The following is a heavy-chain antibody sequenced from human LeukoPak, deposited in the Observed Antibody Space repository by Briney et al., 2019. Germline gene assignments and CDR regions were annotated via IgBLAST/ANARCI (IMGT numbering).Heavy chain of an antibody. CDR2: KKQDGSEK. CDR3: ARAAYSSTWYSRYFDL. Sequence: GGAPRISSAASGFSLYCYWSRMGRPAPGEGVGWGANKKQDGSEKYYVDSVKGRFTISRDNAKNSLYLQMNSLRAEDTAVYYCARAAYSSTWYSRYFDLWGRGTLVTVSS. V-gene: IGHV3-7*02. J-gene: IGHJ2*01. CDR1: GFSLYCYW. D-gene: IGHD6-13*01.